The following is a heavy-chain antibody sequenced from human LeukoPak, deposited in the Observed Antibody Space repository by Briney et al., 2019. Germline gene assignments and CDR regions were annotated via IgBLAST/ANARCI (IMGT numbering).Heavy chain of an antibody. J-gene: IGHJ6*03. CDR1: GVTVSSNY. CDR3: ARIAYLDEGMDV. CDR2: LYGGGTT. D-gene: IGHD2-21*01. Sequence: SGGSLRLSCAVFGVTVSSNYMSWVRQAPGKGLEWVSVLYGGGTTYYADSVKGRFTISRDNSKNSLYLQMNSLRAEETAVYYCARIAYLDEGMDVWGRGTTVTVSS. V-gene: IGHV3-53*01.